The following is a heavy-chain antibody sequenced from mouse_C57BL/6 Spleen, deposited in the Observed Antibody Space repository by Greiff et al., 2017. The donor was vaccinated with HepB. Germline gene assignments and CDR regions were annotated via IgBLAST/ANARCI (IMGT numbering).Heavy chain of an antibody. V-gene: IGHV5-4*01. D-gene: IGHD1-1*01. CDR3: ARDYYGSSLYWYFDV. Sequence: EVKLMESGGGLVKPGGSLKHSCAASGFTFSSYAMSWVRQTPEKRLEWVATISDGGSYTYYPDNVKGRFTISRDNAKNNLYLQMSHLKSEDTAMYYCARDYYGSSLYWYFDVWGTGTTVTVSS. J-gene: IGHJ1*03. CDR1: GFTFSSYA. CDR2: ISDGGSYT.